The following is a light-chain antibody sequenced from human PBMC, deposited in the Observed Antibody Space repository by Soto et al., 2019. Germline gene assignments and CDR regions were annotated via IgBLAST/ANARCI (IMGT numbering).Light chain of an antibody. V-gene: IGLV2-14*01. Sequence: QSVLTQPASVSGSPGQSITISCTGTSSDVGGYNYVSWYQQHPGKAPKLMIYDVSNRPSGVSNRFSGSKSGNTASLTISGPQAEDGADYYCSSYTSSSTYVVFGGGTKLTVL. CDR3: SSYTSSSTYVV. CDR2: DVS. J-gene: IGLJ2*01. CDR1: SSDVGGYNY.